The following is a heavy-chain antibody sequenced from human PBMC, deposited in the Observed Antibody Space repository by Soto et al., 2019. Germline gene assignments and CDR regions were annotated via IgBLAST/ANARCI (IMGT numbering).Heavy chain of an antibody. J-gene: IGHJ6*02. Sequence: PGGSLRLSCAASGFTFSSYGMHWVRQAPGKGLEWVAVISYDGSNKYYADSVKGRFTISRDNSKNTLYLQMNSLRAEDTAVYYCAKYYDFWSNYGYYGMDVWGQGTTVTVSS. CDR2: ISYDGSNK. CDR1: GFTFSSYG. D-gene: IGHD3-3*01. V-gene: IGHV3-30*18. CDR3: AKYYDFWSNYGYYGMDV.